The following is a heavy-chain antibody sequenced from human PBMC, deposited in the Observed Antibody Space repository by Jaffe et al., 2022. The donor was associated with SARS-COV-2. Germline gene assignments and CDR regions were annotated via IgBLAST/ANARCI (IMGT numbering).Heavy chain of an antibody. CDR3: ARLSTGSSDLNNDY. Sequence: EVQLVQSGAEVKKPGESLRISCMGSGYSFTSYWISWVRQMPGKGLEWMGRIDPSDSYTSYSPSFQGHVTMSADKSISTAYLQWSSLKVSDTAIYYCARLSTGSSDLNNDYWGQGTLVTVSS. CDR1: GYSFTSYW. J-gene: IGHJ4*02. CDR2: IDPSDSYT. V-gene: IGHV5-10-1*03. D-gene: IGHD6-6*01.